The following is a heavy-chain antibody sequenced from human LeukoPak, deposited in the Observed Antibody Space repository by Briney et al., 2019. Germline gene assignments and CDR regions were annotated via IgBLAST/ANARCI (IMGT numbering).Heavy chain of an antibody. D-gene: IGHD1-26*01. CDR3: ARVNGSYFDY. CDR1: GFTFSSYE. J-gene: IGHJ4*02. CDR2: ISSSGSTI. Sequence: GGSLRLSCAASGFTFSSYEMNWVRQAPGKGLEWVSYISSSGSTIYYADSVKGRFTISRDNAKNSLYLQMNSLRAEDTAVYYCARVNGSYFDYWGQGTLVTVSS. V-gene: IGHV3-48*03.